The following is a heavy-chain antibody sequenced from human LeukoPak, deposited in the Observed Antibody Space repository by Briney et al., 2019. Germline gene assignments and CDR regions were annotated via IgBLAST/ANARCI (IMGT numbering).Heavy chain of an antibody. J-gene: IGHJ4*02. CDR2: ISGSGGST. V-gene: IGHV3-23*01. CDR3: AKGFYCSSSTCLDY. Sequence: GGSLRLSCAASGFTFSSYGMSWVRQAPGKGLEWVSAISGSGGSTYYADSVKGRFTISRDNSKNTLYLQMNSLRAEDTAVYYCAKGFYCSSSTCLDYWGQGTLVTVTS. CDR1: GFTFSSYG. D-gene: IGHD2-2*01.